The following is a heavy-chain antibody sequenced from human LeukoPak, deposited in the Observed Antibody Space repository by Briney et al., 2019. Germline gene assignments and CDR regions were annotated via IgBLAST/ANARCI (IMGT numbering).Heavy chain of an antibody. CDR3: AKDVSRYYYYMDV. J-gene: IGHJ6*03. V-gene: IGHV3-30*04. CDR1: GFTFSSYA. D-gene: IGHD5/OR15-5a*01. Sequence: PGRSLRLSCAASGFTFSSYAMHWVRQAPGKGLEWVAVISYDGSNKYYADSVKGRFTISRDNSMNTLYLQMNSLRAEDTAVYYCAKDVSRYYYYMDVWGKGTTVIVSS. CDR2: ISYDGSNK.